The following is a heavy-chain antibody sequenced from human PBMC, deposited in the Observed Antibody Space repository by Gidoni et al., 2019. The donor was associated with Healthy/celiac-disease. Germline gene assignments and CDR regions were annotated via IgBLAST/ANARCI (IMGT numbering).Heavy chain of an antibody. CDR1: GGSFSGYY. J-gene: IGHJ4*02. CDR2: INHSGST. CDR3: ASTGIAAAGPDY. V-gene: IGHV4-34*01. D-gene: IGHD6-13*01. Sequence: QVQLQQWGAGLLKPSETLSLTCAVYGGSFSGYYCSWIRQPPGKGLEWIGEINHSGSTNYNPSLKSRVTISVDTSKNQFSLKLSSVTAADTAVYYCASTGIAAAGPDYWGQGTLVTVAS.